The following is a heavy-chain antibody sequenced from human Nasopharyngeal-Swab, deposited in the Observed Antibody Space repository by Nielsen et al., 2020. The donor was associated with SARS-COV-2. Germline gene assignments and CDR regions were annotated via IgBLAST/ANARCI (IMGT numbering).Heavy chain of an antibody. Sequence: GESLKISCAASGFTFSRFGMSWVRQAPGKGLEWVSGISFSGGSTYYADSVKGRFTISRDNSKNTLYLQMNSLRAEDTAVYYCAKGGTPLTPAPPYFDYWGQGTLVTVSS. CDR1: GFTFSRFG. D-gene: IGHD1-1*01. CDR2: ISFSGGST. CDR3: AKGGTPLTPAPPYFDY. V-gene: IGHV3-23*01. J-gene: IGHJ4*02.